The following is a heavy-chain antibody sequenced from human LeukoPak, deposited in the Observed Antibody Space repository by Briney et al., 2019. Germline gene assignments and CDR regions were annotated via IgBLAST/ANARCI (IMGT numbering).Heavy chain of an antibody. CDR2: IYYSGST. J-gene: IGHJ5*02. CDR3: ARDEVAAAGTYNWFDP. CDR1: GGSISSSSYY. D-gene: IGHD6-13*01. V-gene: IGHV4-39*07. Sequence: SETLSLTCTVSGGSISSSSYYWGWIRQPPGKGLEWIGSIYYSGSTYYNPSLKSRVTISVDTSKNQFSLKLSSVTAADTAVYYCARDEVAAAGTYNWFDPWGQGTLVTVSS.